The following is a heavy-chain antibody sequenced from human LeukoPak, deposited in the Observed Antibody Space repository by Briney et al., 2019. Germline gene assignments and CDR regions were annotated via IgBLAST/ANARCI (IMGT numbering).Heavy chain of an antibody. J-gene: IGHJ3*02. Sequence: GASVKVSCKASGYTFTSYYMHWVRQAPGQGLEWMGIINPSGGSTSYSKKFQGRVTMTTDMSTSTVYMELSSLRSEDTAVYYCARRVGVIDYDAFDIWGQGTMVTVSS. D-gene: IGHD3-22*01. CDR3: ARRVGVIDYDAFDI. CDR2: INPSGGST. CDR1: GYTFTSYY. V-gene: IGHV1-46*01.